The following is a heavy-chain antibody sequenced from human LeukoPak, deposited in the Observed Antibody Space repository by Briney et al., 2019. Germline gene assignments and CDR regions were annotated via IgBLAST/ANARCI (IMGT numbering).Heavy chain of an antibody. CDR3: ARCSGGSCCYYFDY. D-gene: IGHD2-15*01. V-gene: IGHV3-23*01. CDR2: ISGSGGST. Sequence: GGSLRLSCAASGFTFSSYAMSWVRQAPGKGLEWVSAISGSGGSTYYADSVEGRFTISRDNSKNTLYLQMNSLRAEDTAVYYCARCSGGSCCYYFDYWGQGTLVTVSS. J-gene: IGHJ4*02. CDR1: GFTFSSYA.